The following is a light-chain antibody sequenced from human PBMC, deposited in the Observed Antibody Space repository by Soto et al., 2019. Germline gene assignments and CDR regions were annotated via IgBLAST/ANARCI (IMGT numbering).Light chain of an antibody. CDR2: GNS. V-gene: IGLV1-40*01. CDR1: SSNIGAGYD. CDR3: QSYDSSLSAVV. Sequence: QAVVTQPPSVSGAPGQRVTISCTGSSSNIGAGYDVNWYQQLPGTAPKLLIYGNSNRPSGVPDRFSGSKSGTSASLAITGLQAEDEADYYCQSYDSSLSAVVFGGGTKVTVL. J-gene: IGLJ2*01.